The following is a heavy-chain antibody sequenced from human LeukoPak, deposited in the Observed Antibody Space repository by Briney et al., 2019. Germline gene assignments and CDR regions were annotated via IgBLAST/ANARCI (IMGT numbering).Heavy chain of an antibody. V-gene: IGHV1-69*13. J-gene: IGHJ4*02. CDR1: GGTFSSYA. Sequence: ASVKVSCKASGGTFSSYAISWVRQAPGQGLGWMGGIIPIFGTANYAQKFQGRVTITADESTSTAYMELSSLRSEDTAVYYCARDRSVDTAMAYFDYWGQGTLVTVSS. D-gene: IGHD5-18*01. CDR3: ARDRSVDTAMAYFDY. CDR2: IIPIFGTA.